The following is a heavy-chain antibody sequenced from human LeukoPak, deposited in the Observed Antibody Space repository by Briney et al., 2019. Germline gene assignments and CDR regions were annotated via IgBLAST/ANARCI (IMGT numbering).Heavy chain of an antibody. CDR3: ARVHGSYSSWLDP. D-gene: IGHD1-26*01. J-gene: IGHJ5*02. Sequence: AETLSLTCTVSGGSISSSSYYWGWIRQPPWKGLEWIGSIYYSGSTSYNPSLKSRVTISVDTSKNQFSLKLSSVTAADTAVYYCARVHGSYSSWLDPWGQGTLVTVSS. CDR2: IYYSGST. V-gene: IGHV4-39*07. CDR1: GGSISSSSYY.